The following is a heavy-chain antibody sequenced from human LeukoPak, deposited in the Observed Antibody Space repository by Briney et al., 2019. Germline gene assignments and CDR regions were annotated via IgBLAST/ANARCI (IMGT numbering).Heavy chain of an antibody. J-gene: IGHJ4*02. CDR2: ISSSSSTI. CDR1: GFTFSSYS. CDR3: ARDGGNDFWSGYPDY. Sequence: GGSLRLSCAASGFTFSSYSMNWVRQAPGKGREWVSYISSSSSTIYYADSVKGRFTISRDNAKNSLYLQMHSLRAEDTAVYYCARDGGNDFWSGYPDYWGQGTLVTVSS. V-gene: IGHV3-48*01. D-gene: IGHD3-3*01.